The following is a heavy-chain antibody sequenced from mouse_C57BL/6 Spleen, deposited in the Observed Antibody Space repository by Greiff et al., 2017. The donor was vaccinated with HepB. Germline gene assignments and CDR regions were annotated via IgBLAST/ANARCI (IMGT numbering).Heavy chain of an antibody. D-gene: IGHD2-3*01. CDR3: ARQGDGYYDAMDY. Sequence: VKLMESGPGLVAPSQSLSITCTVSGFSLTSYGVHWVRQPPGKGLEWLVVIWSDGSTTYNSALKSRLSISKDNSKSQVFLKMNSLQTDDTAMYYCARQGDGYYDAMDYWGQGTSVTVSS. CDR1: GFSLTSYG. V-gene: IGHV2-6-1*01. CDR2: IWSDGST. J-gene: IGHJ4*01.